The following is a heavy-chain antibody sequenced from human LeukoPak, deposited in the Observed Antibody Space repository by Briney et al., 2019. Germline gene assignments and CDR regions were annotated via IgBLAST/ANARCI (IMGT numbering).Heavy chain of an antibody. J-gene: IGHJ5*02. CDR2: ISSSSSYI. V-gene: IGHV3-21*04. CDR1: GFTFSSYS. D-gene: IGHD3-3*01. Sequence: GGSLRLSCAASGFTFSSYSMNWVRQAPGKGLEWVSSISSSSSYIYYADSVKGRFTISRDNAKNTLYLQMNSLRAEDTAVYYCASSRDRPYYDFWSGYLDPWGQGTLVTVSS. CDR3: ASSRDRPYYDFWSGYLDP.